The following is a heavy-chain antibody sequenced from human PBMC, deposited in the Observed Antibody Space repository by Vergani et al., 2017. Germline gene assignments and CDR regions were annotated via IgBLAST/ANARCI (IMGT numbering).Heavy chain of an antibody. CDR2: IKSDGSTT. D-gene: IGHD5-12*01. CDR1: GFSFSGYW. V-gene: IGHV3-74*01. CDR3: VRARCSGPCFMSNWFDS. J-gene: IGHJ5*01. Sequence: EVQLVESGGGLIHPGGSLRLSCEGSGFSFSGYWMHWVRQSPEKGLVWVSRIKSDGSTTNYADSVEGRLTNYRDNAKNTLYLEMNSLRGDDTAIYYCVRARCSGPCFMSNWFDSWGQGTLVNVSS.